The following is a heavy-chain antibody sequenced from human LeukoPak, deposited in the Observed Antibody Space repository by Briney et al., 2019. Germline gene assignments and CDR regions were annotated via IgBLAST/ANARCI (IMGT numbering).Heavy chain of an antibody. Sequence: QPGGSLRLSCTASGFTFGTYWMHWVRQPPGKGLVWVSRIDGDGTGTDYADSVKGRFTVSRDNAKNTVYLQMNSLTAEDTSTYYCVRNNWGLDYWGQGTLVTVSS. CDR3: VRNNWGLDY. J-gene: IGHJ4*02. V-gene: IGHV3-74*01. D-gene: IGHD7-27*01. CDR2: IDGDGTGT. CDR1: GFTFGTYW.